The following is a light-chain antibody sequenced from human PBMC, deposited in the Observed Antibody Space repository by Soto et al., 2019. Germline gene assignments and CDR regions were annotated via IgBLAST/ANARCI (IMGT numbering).Light chain of an antibody. J-gene: IGKJ4*01. CDR1: QGISSY. V-gene: IGKV1-9*01. CDR2: GAS. Sequence: IQLTQSPSSLSASVGDRVTITCRASQGISSYLAWYQQKPGKAPKLLISGASALQSGVPSRFSGSGSGTDFTLTISSLQPEDSATYYCQQLNSHPLTFGGGTKVEIK. CDR3: QQLNSHPLT.